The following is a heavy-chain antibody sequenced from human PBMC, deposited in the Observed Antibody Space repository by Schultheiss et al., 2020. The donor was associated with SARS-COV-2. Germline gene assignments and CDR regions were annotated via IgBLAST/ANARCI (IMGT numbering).Heavy chain of an antibody. CDR3: ARRGYCGSTSCNFGFGAPFDY. D-gene: IGHD2-2*01. CDR2: IYYTGNT. Sequence: SETLSLTCTVSGGSISITNYYWGWIRQPPGKGLEWIGNIYYTGNTYYNPSLRSRVTISVDTSKSQFSLRLRSVTAADTAVYYCARRGYCGSTSCNFGFGAPFDYWGRNSGHRLL. J-gene: IGHJ4*01. V-gene: IGHV4-39*01. CDR1: GGSISITNYY.